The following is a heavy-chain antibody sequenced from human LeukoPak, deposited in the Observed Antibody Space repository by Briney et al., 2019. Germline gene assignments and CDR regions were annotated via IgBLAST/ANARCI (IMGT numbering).Heavy chain of an antibody. CDR3: AISTGTTMFIDY. D-gene: IGHD3-10*02. J-gene: IGHJ4*02. V-gene: IGHV4-59*01. Sequence: PSETLSLTCTVSGGSISPYYWSWIRQPPGKGLEWLGYIYYSGNTEYKPSLKSRVAMSVDTSKNQFSLRLSSVTAADTAVYFCAISTGTTMFIDYWGQGTLVTVSS. CDR2: IYYSGNT. CDR1: GGSISPYY.